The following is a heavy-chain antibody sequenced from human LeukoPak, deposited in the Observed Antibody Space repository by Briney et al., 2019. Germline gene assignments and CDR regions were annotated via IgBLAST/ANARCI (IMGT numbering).Heavy chain of an antibody. Sequence: GGSLSLSCAASGFIVNSYAMSWVRQAPGKGLEWVAGFSGSAGGSNYADSVKGRFTLPRDNSKNTLFLQMDRLRAEDTAVYFCAKRGVVVRVFLVGFHKEAYYFDSWGQGALVTVSS. CDR1: GFIVNSYA. V-gene: IGHV3-23*01. CDR3: AKRGVVVRVFLVGFHKEAYYFDS. CDR2: FSGSAGGS. D-gene: IGHD3-16*02. J-gene: IGHJ4*02.